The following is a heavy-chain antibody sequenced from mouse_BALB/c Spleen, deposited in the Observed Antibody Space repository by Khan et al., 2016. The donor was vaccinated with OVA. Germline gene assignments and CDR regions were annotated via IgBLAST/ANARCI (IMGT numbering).Heavy chain of an antibody. J-gene: IGHJ4*01. CDR2: IYYSGSI. D-gene: IGHD2-1*01. Sequence: EVQLQESGPDLVKPSQSLSLTCTVTGYSITSGYSWHWIRQFPGHKLEWMAYIYYSGSINYNPSLKSRISITREPSKNQFFLQLNSVTTEDTATYYCARDGNYMDYWGQGTSVTVSS. CDR1: GYSITSGYS. V-gene: IGHV3-1*02. CDR3: ARDGNYMDY.